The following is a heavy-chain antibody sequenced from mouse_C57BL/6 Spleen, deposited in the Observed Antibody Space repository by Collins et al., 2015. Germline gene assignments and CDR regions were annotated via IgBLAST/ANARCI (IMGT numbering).Heavy chain of an antibody. J-gene: IGHJ3*01. CDR1: GYTFTNYG. CDR2: INTYTGEP. D-gene: IGHD4-1*01. CDR3: ARWDSSFAY. Sequence: QIQLVQSGPELKKPGETVKISCKASGYTFTNYGMNWVKQAPGKGLKWMGWINTYTGEPTYADDFKGRFAFSLETSASTAYLQINNLKNGDTATYFCARWDSSFAYWGQGTLVTVSA. V-gene: IGHV9-3-1*01.